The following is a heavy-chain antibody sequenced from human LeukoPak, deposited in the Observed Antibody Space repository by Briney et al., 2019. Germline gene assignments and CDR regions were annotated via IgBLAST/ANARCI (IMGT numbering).Heavy chain of an antibody. J-gene: IGHJ4*02. Sequence: SETLSLTCAVYGGSFSGYYWSWIRQPPGRGLEWIGEINHSGSTNYNPSPKSRVTISVDTSKNQFSLKLSSVTAADTAVYYCARRMATIKPFDYWGQGTLVTVSS. V-gene: IGHV4-34*01. D-gene: IGHD5-12*01. CDR1: GGSFSGYY. CDR2: INHSGST. CDR3: ARRMATIKPFDY.